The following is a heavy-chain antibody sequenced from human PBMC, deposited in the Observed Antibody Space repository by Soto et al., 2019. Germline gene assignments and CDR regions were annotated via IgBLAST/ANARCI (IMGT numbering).Heavy chain of an antibody. Sequence: PSETLSLTCTVSGGSISISSYYWGCIRQPPGKGLEWIGSIYYSGSTYYNPSLKSRVTISVDTSKNQFSLKLSSVTAADTAVYYCARRSFWSGYYQYHYYGMDVWGQGTTVTVSS. V-gene: IGHV4-39*01. CDR3: ARRSFWSGYYQYHYYGMDV. CDR2: IYYSGST. J-gene: IGHJ6*02. CDR1: GGSISISSYY. D-gene: IGHD3-3*01.